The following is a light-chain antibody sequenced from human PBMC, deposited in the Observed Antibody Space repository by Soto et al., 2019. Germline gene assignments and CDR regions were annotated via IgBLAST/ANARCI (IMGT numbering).Light chain of an antibody. J-gene: IGKJ1*01. CDR3: QQYNTYWT. V-gene: IGKV1-5*03. CDR2: EAS. CDR1: QSISGW. Sequence: DIPMTQSPSTLSASVGDRVTITCRASQSISGWLAWYQQKPGKAPKLLIFEASSLENGVPSRFSGSGSGTEFTLTISSLQPDDFATYYCQQYNTYWTFGQGTKVEIK.